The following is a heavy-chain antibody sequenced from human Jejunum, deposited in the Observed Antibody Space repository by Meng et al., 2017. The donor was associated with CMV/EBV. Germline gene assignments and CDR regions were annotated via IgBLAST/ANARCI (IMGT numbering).Heavy chain of an antibody. CDR2: IYHNGNS. J-gene: IGHJ4*02. D-gene: IGHD4-17*01. Sequence: LPGSGPGLVRASGTLSLACAVSGDYISRGYYWGGIRQPPGKGLEWIARIYHNGNSHSNPSLKSRLTISVDTSKNQFSLSLISVTAADTGVYYCARHGDLPDFDYWGQGALVTVSS. CDR1: GDYISRGYY. CDR3: ARHGDLPDFDY. V-gene: IGHV4-38-2*01.